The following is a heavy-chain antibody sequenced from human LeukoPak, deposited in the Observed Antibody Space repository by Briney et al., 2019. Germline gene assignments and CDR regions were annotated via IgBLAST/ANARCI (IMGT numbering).Heavy chain of an antibody. J-gene: IGHJ4*02. CDR3: ARDAASGYHADY. V-gene: IGHV3-20*04. CDR2: INWNGGSI. CDR1: GFTFGNYG. D-gene: IGHD3-3*01. Sequence: PGGFLRLSCAASGFTFGNYGMSWVRQAPGKGLEWVSDINWNGGSIGYADSVKGRFTISRDNAKNSLYLQMNSLRAEDTALYYCARDAASGYHADYWGQGTLVTVSS.